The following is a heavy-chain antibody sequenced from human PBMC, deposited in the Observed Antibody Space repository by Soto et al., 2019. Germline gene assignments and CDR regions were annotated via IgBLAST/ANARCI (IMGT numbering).Heavy chain of an antibody. CDR1: GGTFSSYT. V-gene: IGHV1-69*08. D-gene: IGHD2-21*02. CDR2: IIPILGIA. Sequence: QVQLVQSGAEVKKPGSSVKVSCKASGGTFSSYTISWVRQAPGQGLEWMGRIIPILGIANYAQKFQGRVTITADKSTSTAYMELSSLRSEDTAVYYCARDLGVVTAPDYDAFDIWGQGTMVTVSS. CDR3: ARDLGVVTAPDYDAFDI. J-gene: IGHJ3*02.